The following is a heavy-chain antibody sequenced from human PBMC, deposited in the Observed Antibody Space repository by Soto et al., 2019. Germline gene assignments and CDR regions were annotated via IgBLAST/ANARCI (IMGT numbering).Heavy chain of an antibody. D-gene: IGHD6-6*01. CDR3: ARSIAARPEPNWFDP. Sequence: PSETLSLTCTVSGGSISSGGYYWSWIRQHPGKGLEWIGYIYYSGSTYYNPSLKSRVTISVDTSKNQFSLKLSSVTAADTAVYYCARSIAARPEPNWFDPWGQGTLVTVSS. CDR2: IYYSGST. CDR1: GGSISSGGYY. J-gene: IGHJ5*02. V-gene: IGHV4-31*03.